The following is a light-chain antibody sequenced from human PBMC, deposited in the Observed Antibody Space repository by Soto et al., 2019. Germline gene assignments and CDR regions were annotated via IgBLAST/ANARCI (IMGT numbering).Light chain of an antibody. CDR1: SSDIASYDH. J-gene: IGLJ1*01. V-gene: IGLV2-14*03. CDR3: ISYTDRQSYL. Sequence: QTPLTEPASMYGSPGQSITISCSGTSSDIASYDHVAWYQQFPGKSPKLIIYAVSDRPSGVSDRFSGSKSGISASLTISGLQTEDEADYYCISYTDRQSYLFGTGTKVTVL. CDR2: AVS.